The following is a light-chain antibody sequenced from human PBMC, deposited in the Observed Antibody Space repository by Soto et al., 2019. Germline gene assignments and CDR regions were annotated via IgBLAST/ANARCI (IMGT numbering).Light chain of an antibody. CDR1: SSDVGAYNL. Sequence: QSALTQPASVSGSPGQSITVSCTGTSSDVGAYNLVSWYQQHPGKAPRLIIYEGTKRPSGISHRFSGSKSDNTASLTISGLRAEDEAHYPCCSYAGSRTFVFGGGTKVTVL. CDR2: EGT. J-gene: IGLJ3*02. CDR3: CSYAGSRTFV. V-gene: IGLV2-23*01.